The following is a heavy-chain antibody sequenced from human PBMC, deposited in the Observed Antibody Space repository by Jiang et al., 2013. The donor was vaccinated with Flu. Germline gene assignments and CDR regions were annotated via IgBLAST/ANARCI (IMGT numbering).Heavy chain of an antibody. Sequence: EWIGAINQTGSTNYNPSLKIRVNISIDTSKNHFSLRLTSVTAADTAVYYCARRRSYWHFDLWGRGTLATRLL. V-gene: IGHV4-34*01. CDR3: ARRRSYWHFDL. CDR2: INQTGST. D-gene: IGHD3-10*01. J-gene: IGHJ2*01.